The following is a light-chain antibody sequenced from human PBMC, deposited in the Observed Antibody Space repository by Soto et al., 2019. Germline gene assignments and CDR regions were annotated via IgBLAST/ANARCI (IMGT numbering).Light chain of an antibody. V-gene: IGKV3-15*01. CDR1: QSVSSN. CDR3: QQYNNWPSLT. Sequence: EIVMTQSPATLSVSPGERATLSCRASQSVSSNLAWYQQKPGQAPRLLIYGASTRATGIPARFSGSGSGTEFTLTISSLQSEDFAVYYCQQYNNWPSLTFXGGTKADIK. J-gene: IGKJ4*01. CDR2: GAS.